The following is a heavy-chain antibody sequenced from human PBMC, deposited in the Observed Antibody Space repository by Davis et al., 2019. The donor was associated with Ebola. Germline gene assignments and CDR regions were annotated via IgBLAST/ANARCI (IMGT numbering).Heavy chain of an antibody. D-gene: IGHD1/OR15-1a*01. Sequence: GESLKISCAASGFTFSTYSMSWVRQAPGKGLEWVSSISSDSDYIYYADSAKGRFTISRDNSKKTLYLQMNSLRTEDTAVYYCVTENWYRFESWGQGTLVTVSS. J-gene: IGHJ4*02. CDR1: GFTFSTYS. CDR2: ISSDSDYI. V-gene: IGHV3-21*04. CDR3: VTENWYRFES.